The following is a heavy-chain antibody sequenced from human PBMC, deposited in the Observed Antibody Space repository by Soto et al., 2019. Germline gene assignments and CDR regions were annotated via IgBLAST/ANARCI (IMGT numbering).Heavy chain of an antibody. CDR1: GGTFSSYA. J-gene: IGHJ6*02. Sequence: QVQLVQSGAEVKKPGSSVRVSCKASGGTFSSYAINWVRQAPGQGLEWMGGIIPIFGTENYAQKFQGRVTITADESTSTAYMELSSLRSEDTAVYYCARDRIAGSKYYYGMDVLGQGTTVTVSS. D-gene: IGHD6-13*01. CDR2: IIPIFGTE. V-gene: IGHV1-69*01. CDR3: ARDRIAGSKYYYGMDV.